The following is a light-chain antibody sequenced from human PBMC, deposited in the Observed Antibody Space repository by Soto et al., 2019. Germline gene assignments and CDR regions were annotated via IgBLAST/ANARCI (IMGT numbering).Light chain of an antibody. J-gene: IGKJ4*01. V-gene: IGKV4-1*01. CDR1: QSVLYSSNNKNY. CDR2: WAS. Sequence: DIVMTQSPDSLTVSLGERATINCKSSQSVLYSSNNKNYLAWYQQKPRQPPKLLIYWASTRESGVPDRFSGSGSGTDFTLTIIYLQAEDVAVYYCQHYYSLPLTFGGGTKVEVK. CDR3: QHYYSLPLT.